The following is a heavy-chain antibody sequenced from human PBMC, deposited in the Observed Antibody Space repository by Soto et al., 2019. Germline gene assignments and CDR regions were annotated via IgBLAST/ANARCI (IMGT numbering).Heavy chain of an antibody. J-gene: IGHJ4*02. CDR2: IYYSGST. CDR1: GGSVRSGSCY. D-gene: IGHD5-18*01. V-gene: IGHV4-61*01. Sequence: PSETLSLTCSVSGGSVRSGSCYWSWIRQPPGKGLEWIGYIYYSGSTNYNPSLKSRVTIPVDTSKNQFSLKLSSVTAADTAVYYCARAVDTAMVALDYWGQGTLVTVSS. CDR3: ARAVDTAMVALDY.